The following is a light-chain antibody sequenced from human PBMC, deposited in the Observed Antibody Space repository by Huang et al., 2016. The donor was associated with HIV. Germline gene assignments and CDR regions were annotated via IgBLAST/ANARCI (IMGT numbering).Light chain of an antibody. J-gene: IGKJ1*01. CDR1: QSVSSN. Sequence: EIVMTHSPATLSVSPGERDKLSCRASQSVSSNLAWYQQKPGPAPRLLIYGASTRATGIPARFSGSGSGTEFTLTISSLQSEDFAVYYCQQYNNYARTFGQGTKVEIK. CDR3: QQYNNYART. V-gene: IGKV3-15*01. CDR2: GAS.